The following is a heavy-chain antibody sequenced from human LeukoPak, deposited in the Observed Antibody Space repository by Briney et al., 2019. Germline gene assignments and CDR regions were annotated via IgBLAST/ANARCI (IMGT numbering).Heavy chain of an antibody. D-gene: IGHD6-19*01. J-gene: IGHJ4*02. CDR1: GGSFSGYS. CDR2: IKDSGSP. Sequence: PSETLSLICAVYGGSFSGYSWTWIRQPPGKGLEWIGEIKDSGSPTFNPSLKSRVTMSVDTSNNQFSVRLSSLTAADTAVYYCARGRFSGLPRATTSQFDYWGQGTLVTVSS. CDR3: ARGRFSGLPRATTSQFDY. V-gene: IGHV4-34*01.